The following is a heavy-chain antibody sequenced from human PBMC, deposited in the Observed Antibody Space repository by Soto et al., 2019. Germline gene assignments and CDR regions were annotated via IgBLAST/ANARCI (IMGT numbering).Heavy chain of an antibody. Sequence: NPSETLSLTCTVSGGSISSYYWSWIRQPPGKGLEWIGYIYYSGSTNYNPSLKSRVTISVDTSKNQFSLKLSSVTAADTAVYYCARDRGAAMVSFGRSWYFDLWGRGTLVTVSS. CDR2: IYYSGST. CDR1: GGSISSYY. V-gene: IGHV4-59*01. J-gene: IGHJ2*01. D-gene: IGHD5-18*01. CDR3: ARDRGAAMVSFGRSWYFDL.